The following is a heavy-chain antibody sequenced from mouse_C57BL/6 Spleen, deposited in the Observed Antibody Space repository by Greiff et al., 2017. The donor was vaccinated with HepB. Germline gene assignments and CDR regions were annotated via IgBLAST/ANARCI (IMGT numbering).Heavy chain of an antibody. CDR3: AREGYYGSGDYYAMDY. Sequence: VQLVESGPGLVAPSQSLSITCTVSGFSLTSYGVDWVRQSPGKGLEWLGVIWGVGSTNYNSALKSRLSISKDNSKSQVFLKMNSLHTDDTAMYYCAREGYYGSGDYYAMDYWGQGTSVTVSS. J-gene: IGHJ4*01. CDR2: IWGVGST. V-gene: IGHV2-6*01. D-gene: IGHD1-1*01. CDR1: GFSLTSYG.